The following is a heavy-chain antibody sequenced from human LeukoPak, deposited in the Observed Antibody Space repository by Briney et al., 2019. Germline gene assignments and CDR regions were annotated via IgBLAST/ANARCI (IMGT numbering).Heavy chain of an antibody. Sequence: GPLRLSCAASGFTFSGYWMTWVRQAPGKGLGWGANIKQDGNEKYYVDSVKGRFTISRDNAKNSLYLHMNSLRAEDTAVYYCAYLNSHAFDIWGQGTMVTVSS. CDR1: GFTFSGYW. D-gene: IGHD1-7*01. CDR3: AYLNSHAFDI. J-gene: IGHJ3*02. V-gene: IGHV3-7*01. CDR2: IKQDGNEK.